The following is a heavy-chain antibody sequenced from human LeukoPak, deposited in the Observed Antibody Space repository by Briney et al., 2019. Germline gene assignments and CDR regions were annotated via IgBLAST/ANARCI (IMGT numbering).Heavy chain of an antibody. CDR1: GGSISSSNW. CDR2: IYHSGST. D-gene: IGHD6-6*01. V-gene: IGHV4-4*02. CDR3: ARELYSSSLNWFDP. J-gene: IGHJ5*02. Sequence: SGTLSLTCAVSGGSISSSNWWSWVRQPPGKGLEWIGEIYHSGSTNYNPSLKSRVTISVDTSRNQFSLKLSSVTAADTAVYYCARELYSSSLNWFDPWGQGTLVTVSS.